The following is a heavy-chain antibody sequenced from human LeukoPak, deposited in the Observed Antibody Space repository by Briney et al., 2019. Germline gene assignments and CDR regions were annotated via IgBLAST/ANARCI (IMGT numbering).Heavy chain of an antibody. CDR2: IIPIFGTA. Sequence: GASVKVSCKASGYTFTSYAISWVRQAPGQGLEWMGGIIPIFGTANYAQKFQGRVTITADESTSTAYMELSSLRSEDTAVYYCARGSTHYDFWSGRGAQYYFDYWGQGTLVTVSS. D-gene: IGHD3-3*01. J-gene: IGHJ4*02. CDR1: GYTFTSYA. CDR3: ARGSTHYDFWSGRGAQYYFDY. V-gene: IGHV1-69*13.